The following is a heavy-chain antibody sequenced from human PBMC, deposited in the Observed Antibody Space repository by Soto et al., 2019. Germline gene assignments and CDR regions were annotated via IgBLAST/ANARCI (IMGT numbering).Heavy chain of an antibody. CDR1: GFSLSTSGVG. J-gene: IGHJ4*02. D-gene: IGHD3-10*01. V-gene: IGHV2-5*02. Sequence: QITLKESGPTLVKPTQTLTLTCTSSGFSLSTSGVGVGWIRQPPGKALEWLALIYWDDDKRYSPSLKSRLTITKDTSKIQVVLTMTNMDPVDTATYDGAHRRGDGSGDYWGQGTLVTVSS. CDR3: AHRRGDGSGDY. CDR2: IYWDDDK.